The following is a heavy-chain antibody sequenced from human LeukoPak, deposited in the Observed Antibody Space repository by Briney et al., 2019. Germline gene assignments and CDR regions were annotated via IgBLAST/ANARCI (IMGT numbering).Heavy chain of an antibody. CDR2: ISATGVNT. D-gene: IGHD5-18*01. CDR1: GFGSKYYA. CDR3: ARQPAGYSYGAGAFDI. V-gene: IGHV3-23*01. Sequence: GGYLRLSCTTSGFGSKYYAMSWVRLAPGEGLEWVSIISATGVNTYYADSVKGRFTIPRDNSKNTLYLQMNSLRAEDTAVYYCARQPAGYSYGAGAFDIWGQGTMVTVSS. J-gene: IGHJ3*02.